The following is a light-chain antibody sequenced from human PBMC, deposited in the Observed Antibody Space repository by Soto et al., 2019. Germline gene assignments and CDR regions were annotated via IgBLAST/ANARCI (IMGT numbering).Light chain of an antibody. CDR2: DAS. CDR3: QQRSDWPRT. Sequence: EIVLTQSPATLSLSSGEIATLFCRASQSVSSYLAWYQQKPGEAPRLLIYDASNRATGIPARFSCSESATDFSLTISSLEPEDFAVYYCQQRSDWPRTFGQGTKVDIK. CDR1: QSVSSY. J-gene: IGKJ1*01. V-gene: IGKV3-11*01.